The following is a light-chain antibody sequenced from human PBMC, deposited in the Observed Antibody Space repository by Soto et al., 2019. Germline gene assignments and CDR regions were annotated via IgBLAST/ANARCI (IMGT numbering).Light chain of an antibody. CDR2: GVS. Sequence: QSALTQPASVSGSPGRSITISCTGTSSDVGGYNYVSWYQQYPGKAPKLMIFGVSGRPSGVSNRFSGSKSGNTASLTISGLQADYEADYYCSSYKTSSTVVVFGGGTKVTVL. CDR3: SSYKTSSTVVV. V-gene: IGLV2-14*01. CDR1: SSDVGGYNY. J-gene: IGLJ2*01.